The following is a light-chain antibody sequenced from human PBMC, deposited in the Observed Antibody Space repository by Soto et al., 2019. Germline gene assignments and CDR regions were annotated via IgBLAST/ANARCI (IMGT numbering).Light chain of an antibody. CDR3: QQYNSWPLT. V-gene: IGKV3D-15*01. CDR2: DIF. J-gene: IGKJ4*01. CDR1: QSVGSD. Sequence: EIVMTQSPATLSVSPGERATLSCTASQSVGSDLAWYQQKPCQAPRLVIYDIFTRAPGVPTRISGSGSGTDFTLTISSLQSEDFAVYYCQQYNSWPLTFGGGTKVESK.